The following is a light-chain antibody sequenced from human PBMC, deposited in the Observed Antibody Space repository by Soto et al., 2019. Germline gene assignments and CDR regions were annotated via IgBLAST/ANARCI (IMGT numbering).Light chain of an antibody. J-gene: IGLJ1*01. V-gene: IGLV2-11*01. CDR3: CSYAGSYTFSYV. CDR1: SSDVGGYNY. Sequence: QSALTHPRSVSGYPGQSVTISCTGTSSDVGGYNYVSWYQQHPGKAPKLMIYDVSKRPSGVPDRFSGSKSGNTASLTISGLQAEDEADYYCCSYAGSYTFSYVFGTGTKLTVL. CDR2: DVS.